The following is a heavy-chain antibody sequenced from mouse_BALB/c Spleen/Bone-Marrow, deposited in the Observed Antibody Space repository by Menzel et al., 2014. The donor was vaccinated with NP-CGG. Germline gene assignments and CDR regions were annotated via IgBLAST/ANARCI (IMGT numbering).Heavy chain of an antibody. CDR3: TREGYGNSYYFDY. CDR1: GYTFTDYE. D-gene: IGHD2-1*01. J-gene: IGHJ2*01. CDR2: IDPETGGT. V-gene: IGHV1-15*01. Sequence: QVQLQQSGAELVRPGASVTLSCKASGYTFTDYEMHWVKQTPVHGLELIGAIDPETGGTAYNQKFKGKATLTADKSSSTAYMELRSLTSEDSAVYYCTREGYGNSYYFDYWGQGTTLTVSS.